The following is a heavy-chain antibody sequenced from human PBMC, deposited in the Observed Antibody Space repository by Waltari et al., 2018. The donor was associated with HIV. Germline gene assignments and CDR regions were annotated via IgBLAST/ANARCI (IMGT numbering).Heavy chain of an antibody. CDR3: ARDLKDYDFWSPVDV. CDR1: GFHFSNYW. V-gene: IGHV3-7*01. D-gene: IGHD3-3*01. CDR2: IKQDGSEK. J-gene: IGHJ6*02. Sequence: EVQLVESGGGLVQPGGSLRPSCAASGFHFSNYWITWVRQAPGKGLEWLANIKQDGSEKYYADSVKGRFTVSRDNNKKSLYLQMSSLRAEDTAVYYCARDLKDYDFWSPVDVWGQGTTVTVSS.